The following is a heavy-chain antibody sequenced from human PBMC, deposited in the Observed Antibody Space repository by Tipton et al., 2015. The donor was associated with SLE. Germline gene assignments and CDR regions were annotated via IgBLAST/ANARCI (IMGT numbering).Heavy chain of an antibody. V-gene: IGHV4-34*01. CDR3: AREQQRVPGTFDI. J-gene: IGHJ3*02. Sequence: TLSLTCAVYGGSFSGYYWSWIRQPPGKGLEWIGEINHSGSTNYNPSLKSRVTISVDTSKNQFSLKLSSVTAADTAVYYCAREQQRVPGTFDIWGQGTMVTVSS. D-gene: IGHD6-13*01. CDR1: GGSFSGYY. CDR2: INHSGST.